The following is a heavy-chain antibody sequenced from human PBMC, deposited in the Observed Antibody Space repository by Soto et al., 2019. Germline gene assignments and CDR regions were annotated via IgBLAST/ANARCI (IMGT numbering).Heavy chain of an antibody. CDR1: GGSISSGGYY. V-gene: IGHV4-31*03. J-gene: IGHJ6*02. CDR2: IYYSGST. D-gene: IGHD2-2*02. Sequence: SETLSLTCTVSGGSISSGGYYWSWIRQHPGKGLEWIGYIYYSGSTYYNPSLKSRVTISVDTSKNQFSLKLSSVTAADTAVYYCARGPKDEYPGIYYYYGMDVWGQGTTVTVSS. CDR3: ARGPKDEYPGIYYYYGMDV.